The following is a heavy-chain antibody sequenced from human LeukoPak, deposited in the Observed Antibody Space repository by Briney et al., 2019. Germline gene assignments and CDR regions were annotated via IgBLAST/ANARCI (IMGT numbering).Heavy chain of an antibody. J-gene: IGHJ4*02. CDR3: GNNYGDYTPLSD. Sequence: SETLSLTCTVSGGSISSTSFYWGWVRQSPGKGLEWIASVYSRGSTFYNPSLKSRVTISLDTSKNQFSLEVTSVTAADTAVYFCGNNYGDYTPLSDWGQETLVAVSS. CDR2: VYSRGST. V-gene: IGHV4-39*07. D-gene: IGHD4-17*01. CDR1: GGSISSTSFY.